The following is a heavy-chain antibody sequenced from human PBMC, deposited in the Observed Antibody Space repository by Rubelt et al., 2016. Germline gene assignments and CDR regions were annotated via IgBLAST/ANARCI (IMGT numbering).Heavy chain of an antibody. CDR3: ARGLSSSDDY. D-gene: IGHD6-6*01. CDR1: GGSFSGYY. Sequence: QVQLQQWGAGLLKPSETLSLTCAVYGGSFSGYYWSWIRQPPGKGLEWIGEINHSGSTNYNPSLKSRVTISVDTSKNQFSLKLSSVTAADTAVYYCARGLSSSDDYWGQGTLVTVSS. CDR2: INHSGST. J-gene: IGHJ4*02. V-gene: IGHV4-34*01.